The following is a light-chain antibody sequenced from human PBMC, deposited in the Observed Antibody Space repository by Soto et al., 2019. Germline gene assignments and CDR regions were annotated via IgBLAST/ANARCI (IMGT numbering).Light chain of an antibody. J-gene: IGKJ4*01. CDR3: QEYPCTPLT. CDR1: QDIRNY. V-gene: IGKV1-27*01. Sequence: DIQLTQSPASLSAAVGDRVTISCRASQDIRNYLAWYQQRPGTVPNLLMYAASTLQSGIPSRFSGSGSGTDFTLNISSMQPEDVATDYCQEYPCTPLTFGGGTKVGIK. CDR2: AAS.